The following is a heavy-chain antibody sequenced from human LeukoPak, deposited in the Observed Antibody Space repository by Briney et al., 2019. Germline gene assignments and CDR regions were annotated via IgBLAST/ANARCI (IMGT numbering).Heavy chain of an antibody. Sequence: HAGRSLRLSCAGSGFTFSGYGMHWFRQTPGKGLEWVAVIAYDGSRAFYADSVKGRFTISRDNSKNTMSVQMDDLRAEDTAVYYCTRYNNDHFDYWGQGTLVTVSS. V-gene: IGHV3-33*01. CDR3: TRYNNDHFDY. CDR2: IAYDGSRA. CDR1: GFTFSGYG. J-gene: IGHJ4*02. D-gene: IGHD1-14*01.